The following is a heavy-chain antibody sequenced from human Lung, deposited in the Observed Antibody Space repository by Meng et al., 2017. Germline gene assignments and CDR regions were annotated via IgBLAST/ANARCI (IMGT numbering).Heavy chain of an antibody. Sequence: ASVKISCKASGYTFTSYCSSWVRQAPGQGLEWMGWISAYNGNTNCAQKLQGRVTMTTDTSTSTAYMELRSLRSDDTAVYYCSRERTYSGYDVVYYYYYGMDVWGQGTTVTVSS. D-gene: IGHD5-12*01. J-gene: IGHJ6*02. CDR3: SRERTYSGYDVVYYYYYGMDV. V-gene: IGHV1-18*01. CDR1: GYTFTSYC. CDR2: ISAYNGNT.